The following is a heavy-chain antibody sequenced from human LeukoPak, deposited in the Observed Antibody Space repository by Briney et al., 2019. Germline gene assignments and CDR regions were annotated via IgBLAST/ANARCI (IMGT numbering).Heavy chain of an antibody. Sequence: GESLKIPCKGSGYRLTNYWIRWVRQMPGKGLEWMGIINPGDSDTKYSPPFQGQVTISADKSISPAYLQWSSLKASDTAMYYCARQVYGDTFDYWGQGTLVTVSS. CDR1: GYRLTNYW. V-gene: IGHV5-51*01. CDR3: ARQVYGDTFDY. J-gene: IGHJ4*02. CDR2: INPGDSDT. D-gene: IGHD4/OR15-4a*01.